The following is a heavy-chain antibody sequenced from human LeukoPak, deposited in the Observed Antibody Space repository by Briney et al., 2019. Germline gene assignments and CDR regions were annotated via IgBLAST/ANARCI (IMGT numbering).Heavy chain of an antibody. CDR1: GFTFSSYS. J-gene: IGHJ6*02. CDR3: ARASALGTVTPYYGMDV. Sequence: GGSLRLSCAASGFTFSSYSMNWVRQAPGKGLEWVSSISSSSSYIYYADSVKGRFTISRDNAKNSLYLQMNSLRAEDTAVYYCARASALGTVTPYYGMDVWGQGTTVTVSS. V-gene: IGHV3-21*04. CDR2: ISSSSSYI. D-gene: IGHD4-17*01.